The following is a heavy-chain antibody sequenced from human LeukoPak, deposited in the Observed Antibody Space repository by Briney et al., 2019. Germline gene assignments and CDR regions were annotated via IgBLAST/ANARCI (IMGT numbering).Heavy chain of an antibody. J-gene: IGHJ4*02. D-gene: IGHD3-9*01. CDR1: GFTLRSYS. Sequence: PGGSLRLSCAASGFTLRSYSMNWVRQAPGKGLEWVSYISSSSSTIFYADSVKGRFTISRDNAKNSLYLQMNSLRAEDTAVYYCARDSGGYFDRNHFGYWGQGTLVTVSS. V-gene: IGHV3-48*04. CDR2: ISSSSSTI. CDR3: ARDSGGYFDRNHFGY.